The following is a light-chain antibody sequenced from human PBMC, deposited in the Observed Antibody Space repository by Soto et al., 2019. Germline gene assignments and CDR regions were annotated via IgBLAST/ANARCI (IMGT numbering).Light chain of an antibody. CDR2: WAS. CDR1: QSILYSPNNKNY. CDR3: QHYLNTPQN. J-gene: IGKJ1*01. V-gene: IGKV4-1*01. Sequence: DIVMTQSPDSLAVSLGERATINCKSSQSILYSPNNKNYLAWYQQKTGQPPKLLIYWASTRETGVPDRFSGSGAWTDFTLTISSLQAEDVAVYYCQHYLNTPQNFGQGTKVEIK.